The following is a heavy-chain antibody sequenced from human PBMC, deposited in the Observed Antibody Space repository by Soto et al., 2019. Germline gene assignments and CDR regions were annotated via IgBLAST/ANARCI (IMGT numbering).Heavy chain of an antibody. CDR2: IDAIGTNT. J-gene: IGHJ6*04. V-gene: IGHV3-23*01. D-gene: IGHD3-3*01. CDR3: ARDCCGAVFPGSL. CDR1: GFTFSNYG. Sequence: PGGSLRLSCAASGFTFSNYGMSWVRQAPGRGLEWVSTIDAIGTNTHYADSVKGRVTISRDNSKNTVLLQMNSLRAEDSAVYYCARDCCGAVFPGSLWGTGTTVTVSS.